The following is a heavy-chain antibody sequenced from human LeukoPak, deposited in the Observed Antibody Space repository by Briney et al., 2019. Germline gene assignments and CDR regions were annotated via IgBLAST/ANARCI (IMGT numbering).Heavy chain of an antibody. CDR1: GFTFSNAW. V-gene: IGHV3-15*01. CDR2: VTSKTDGGTT. D-gene: IGHD5-18*01. CDR3: TTDKLWFSH. J-gene: IGHJ4*02. Sequence: GVSLRLSCAASGFTFSNAWMSGVRQAPGKGVEWVGRVTSKTDGGTTDYAAPVKGRFPISRDDSKNTLYLQMNSLRTEDTAVYYCTTDKLWFSHRGQGTLVTVSS.